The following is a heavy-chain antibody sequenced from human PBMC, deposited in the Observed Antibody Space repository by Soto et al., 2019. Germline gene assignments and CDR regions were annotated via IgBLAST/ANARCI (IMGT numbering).Heavy chain of an antibody. V-gene: IGHV2-5*02. CDR2: IYWDDDK. CDR1: GFSLTTSGVG. D-gene: IGHD3-3*01. CDR3: AHRVLRAVFGLVTTTAIYFDF. J-gene: IGHJ4*02. Sequence: QITLNESGPPVVKPTETLTLTCTFSGFSLTTSGVGVGWVRQSPGKAPEWLAFIYWDDDKRYSTSLKSRLTLTKDTSKNQVVLTMANVDPADTATYYCAHRVLRAVFGLVTTTAIYFDFWGQGTPVVVSS.